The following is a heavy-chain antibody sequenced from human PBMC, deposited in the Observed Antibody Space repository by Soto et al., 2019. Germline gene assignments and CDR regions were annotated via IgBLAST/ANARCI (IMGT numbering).Heavy chain of an antibody. D-gene: IGHD2-2*01. CDR2: MNPNSGNT. J-gene: IGHJ6*02. CDR3: ARLYIVVVPAAMGGRNYYYYGMDV. V-gene: IGHV1-8*01. Sequence: ASVKVSCKASGYTFTSYDINWVRQATGQGLEWMGWMNPNSGNTGYAQKFQGRVTMTRNTSISTAYMELSSLRSEDTAVYYCARLYIVVVPAAMGGRNYYYYGMDVWGQGTTVTVSS. CDR1: GYTFTSYD.